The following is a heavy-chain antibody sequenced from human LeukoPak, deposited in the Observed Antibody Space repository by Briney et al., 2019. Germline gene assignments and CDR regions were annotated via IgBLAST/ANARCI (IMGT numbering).Heavy chain of an antibody. V-gene: IGHV6-1*01. CDR1: GDSVPSNSAA. J-gene: IGHJ5*02. CDR3: ARGSAAAGPANWFDP. Sequence: SQTLSLTCAISGDSVPSNSAAWNWIRQSPSRALEWLGRTYYRSKWYNDYAVSVKSRITISPDTSKNQFSLQLNSVTPEDTAVYYCARGSAAAGPANWFDPWGQGTLVTVSS. D-gene: IGHD6-13*01. CDR2: TYYRSKWYN.